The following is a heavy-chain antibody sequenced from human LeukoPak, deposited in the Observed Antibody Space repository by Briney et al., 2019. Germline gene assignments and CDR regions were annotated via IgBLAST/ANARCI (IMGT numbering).Heavy chain of an antibody. V-gene: IGHV1-18*01. CDR1: GYTFTSYG. D-gene: IGHD3-22*01. J-gene: IGHJ6*02. Sequence: ASVKVSCKASGYTFTSYGTSWVRQAPGQGLEWMGWISAYNGNTNYAQKLQGRVTMTTDTSTSTAYMELRSLRSDDTAVYCCARAAYYDSSGYSTTYYYYGMDVWGQGTTVTVSS. CDR2: ISAYNGNT. CDR3: ARAAYYDSSGYSTTYYYYGMDV.